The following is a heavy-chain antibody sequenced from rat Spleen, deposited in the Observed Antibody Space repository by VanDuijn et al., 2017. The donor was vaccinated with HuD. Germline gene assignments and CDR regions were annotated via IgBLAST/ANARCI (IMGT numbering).Heavy chain of an antibody. CDR2: ISYDGGRN. Sequence: EVQLVESDGGLVQPGRSLKLSCAASGFTFSDYYMAWVRQAPTKGLEWVATISYDGGRNFYRDSVKGRFTISRDNAKSTLYLQMDSLRSEDTATYYCARQGRYNSFDYWGQGVMVTVSS. V-gene: IGHV5-29*01. J-gene: IGHJ2*01. CDR1: GFTFSDYY. D-gene: IGHD1-5*01. CDR3: ARQGRYNSFDY.